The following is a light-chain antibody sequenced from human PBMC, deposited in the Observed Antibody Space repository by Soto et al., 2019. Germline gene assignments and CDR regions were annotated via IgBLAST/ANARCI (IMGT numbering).Light chain of an antibody. J-gene: IGKJ4*01. V-gene: IGKV3-20*01. CDR1: QSVSSSY. CDR2: GAS. CDR3: QYYRFSPAGLT. Sequence: EIVLTQSPGTLSLSPGERATLSCRASQSVSSSYLAWYQQKPGQAPRLLIYGASSRATGIPNRFSGSGSGTDFTLTISRLEPEDFAVYHCQYYRFSPAGLTFGGGTKVEIK.